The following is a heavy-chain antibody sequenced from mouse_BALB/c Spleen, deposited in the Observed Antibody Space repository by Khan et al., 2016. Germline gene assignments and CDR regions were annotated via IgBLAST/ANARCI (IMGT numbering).Heavy chain of an antibody. CDR3: SRRSRNGYDGGFAY. V-gene: IGHV1-9*01. J-gene: IGHJ3*01. CDR2: ILPGSGST. CDR1: GYTFSSYW. Sequence: QVQLQQSGAELMKPGASVKISCKATGYTFSSYWIEWVKQRPGHGLEWIGEILPGSGSTNYNEKFKGKATFTADTSSNTAYMQLSSLTSEDSAVXDCSRRSRNGYDGGFAYWGQGTLVTVSA. D-gene: IGHD2-2*01.